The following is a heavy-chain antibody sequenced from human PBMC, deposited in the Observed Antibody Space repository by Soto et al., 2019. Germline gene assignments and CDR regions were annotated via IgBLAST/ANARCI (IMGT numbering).Heavy chain of an antibody. V-gene: IGHV4-59*01. CDR2: IYYSGST. D-gene: IGHD2-15*01. CDR3: ATRTGGGFAPEYFQH. CDR1: GGSISSYY. J-gene: IGHJ1*01. Sequence: VQLQESGPGLVTPSDTLSLTCTVSGGSISSYYWSWIRQPPGKGLEWIGYIYYSGSTNYNPSLKSRATISVDTSKNQFSLKLSSVTAADTAVYYCATRTGGGFAPEYFQHWGQGTLVTVSS.